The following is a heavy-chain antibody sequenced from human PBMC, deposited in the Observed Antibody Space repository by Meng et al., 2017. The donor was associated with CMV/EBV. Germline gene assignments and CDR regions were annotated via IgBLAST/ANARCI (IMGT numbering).Heavy chain of an antibody. CDR3: ARGVGGTLWHDY. Sequence: ASVKVSCKASGYTFTGYYMHWVRQAPGQGLEWMGWINPDSGGTNYAQKFQGRVTTTRDTSISTAYMEPSSLRSDDTAVYYCARGVGGTLWHDYWGQGTLVTVSS. J-gene: IGHJ4*02. CDR1: GYTFTGYY. CDR2: INPDSGGT. D-gene: IGHD1-26*01. V-gene: IGHV1-2*02.